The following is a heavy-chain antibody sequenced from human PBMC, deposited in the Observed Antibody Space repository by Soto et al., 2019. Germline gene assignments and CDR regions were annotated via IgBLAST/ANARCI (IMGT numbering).Heavy chain of an antibody. J-gene: IGHJ4*02. CDR3: ARATFGGVIVISSDY. D-gene: IGHD3-16*02. CDR2: ISAYNGNT. V-gene: IGHV1-18*01. CDR1: GYTFTSYG. Sequence: QVQLVQSGAEVKKPGASVKVSCKASGYTFTSYGISWLRQAPGQGLEWMGWISAYNGNTNYAQKLQGRVTMTTDTSTSTAYMELRSLRSDDTAVYYCARATFGGVIVISSDYWGQGTLVTVSS.